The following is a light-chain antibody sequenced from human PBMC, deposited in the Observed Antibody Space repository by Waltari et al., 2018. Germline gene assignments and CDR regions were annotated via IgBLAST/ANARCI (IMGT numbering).Light chain of an antibody. CDR1: SSDIGNYNF. J-gene: IGLJ2*01. V-gene: IGLV2-14*03. CDR2: DVS. Sequence: QSALTQPASVSGSPGQSITISCTGTSSDIGNYNFVSWYQQHPGKAPKLIIYDVSNRASGVSNRFSGSWPGNTASLTISGLQAEDEADYYCNSYTTGSTLTVIFGGGTKLTVL. CDR3: NSYTTGSTLTVI.